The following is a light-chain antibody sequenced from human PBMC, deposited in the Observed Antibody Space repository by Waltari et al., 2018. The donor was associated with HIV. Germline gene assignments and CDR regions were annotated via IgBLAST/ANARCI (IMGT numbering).Light chain of an antibody. CDR3: SSYTSSSLVV. J-gene: IGLJ2*01. Sequence: QSSLTQPASVSGSPGQSTTTPCTGTSSDVGGYNYVSWYQQHPGKAPKLMIYDVSNRPSGVSNRFSGSKSGNTASLTISGLQAEDEADYYCSSYTSSSLVVFGGGTKLTVL. V-gene: IGLV2-14*03. CDR2: DVS. CDR1: SSDVGGYNY.